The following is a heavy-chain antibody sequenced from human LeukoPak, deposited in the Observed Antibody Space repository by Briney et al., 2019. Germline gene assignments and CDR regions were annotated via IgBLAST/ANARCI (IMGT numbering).Heavy chain of an antibody. CDR2: ISYDGSDK. D-gene: IGHD1-26*01. Sequence: GGSLRLSCAASGFTFSSYAIHWVRQAPGKGLEWVAMISYDGSDKYYADSVKGRFTISRDNSKNTLYLQMNSLRGEDTAVYYCERVFSGSLGPRGALGYWGQGTLVTVSS. CDR3: ERVFSGSLGPRGALGY. CDR1: GFTFSSYA. V-gene: IGHV3-30*04. J-gene: IGHJ4*02.